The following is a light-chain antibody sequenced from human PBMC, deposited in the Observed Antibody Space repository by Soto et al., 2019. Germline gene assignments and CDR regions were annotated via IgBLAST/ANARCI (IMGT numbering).Light chain of an antibody. V-gene: IGKV3-15*01. Sequence: EIVVTQSPATLSVSPGERATLSCRASQSVSSNLAWYQQKPGRAPRLLIYAASTRATGVPARFSGSGSGTEFTLTINSLQSEDSAVYYCQQHNQWPITFGQGTRLEIK. CDR3: QQHNQWPIT. CDR1: QSVSSN. CDR2: AAS. J-gene: IGKJ5*01.